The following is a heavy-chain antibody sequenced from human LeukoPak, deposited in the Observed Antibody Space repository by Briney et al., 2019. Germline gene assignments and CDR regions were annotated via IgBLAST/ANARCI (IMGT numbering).Heavy chain of an antibody. CDR1: GFTFSDYH. D-gene: IGHD3-10*01. Sequence: GGSLRLSCAASGFTFSDYHMSWIRQDPGQGLEWVSYITSSSTYTNYADSVKGRFTISRDNAKNSLYLQMNSLRVEDTAVYYCARGSGSYDYWGQGTLVTVSS. CDR2: ITSSSTYT. V-gene: IGHV3-11*03. CDR3: ARGSGSYDY. J-gene: IGHJ4*02.